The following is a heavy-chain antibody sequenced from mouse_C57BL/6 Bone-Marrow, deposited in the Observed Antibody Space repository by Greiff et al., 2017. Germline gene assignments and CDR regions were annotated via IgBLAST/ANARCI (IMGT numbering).Heavy chain of an antibody. Sequence: QVQLQPPGAELVKPGASVKLSCKASGYTFTSYWMQWVKQRPGQGLEWIGEIDPSDSYTNYNQKFKGKATLTVDPSSSTAYMQLSSLTSEDSAVYYCAGYYGSSYYARDYWGQGTSVTVSA. J-gene: IGHJ4*01. V-gene: IGHV1-50*01. CDR1: GYTFTSYW. CDR3: AGYYGSSYYARDY. D-gene: IGHD1-1*01. CDR2: IDPSDSYT.